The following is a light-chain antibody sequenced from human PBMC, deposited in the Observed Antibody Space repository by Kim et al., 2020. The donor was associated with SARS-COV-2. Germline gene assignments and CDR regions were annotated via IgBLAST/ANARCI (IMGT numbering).Light chain of an antibody. CDR1: SSNIGNNY. CDR3: GTWDSSLSAGV. Sequence: GRKATISCSGSSSNIGNNYGSWYQQPPGTAPELLIYDNNKRPSGIRDRFSGSKSGTSATLGITGLQTGDEADYYCGTWDSSLSAGVFGGGTQLTVL. CDR2: DNN. V-gene: IGLV1-51*01. J-gene: IGLJ2*01.